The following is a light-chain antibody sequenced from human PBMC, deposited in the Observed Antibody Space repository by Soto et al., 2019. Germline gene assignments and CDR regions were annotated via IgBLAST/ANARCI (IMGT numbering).Light chain of an antibody. Sequence: EIVLTQSPGTLSLSPGERATLSCRASQSVSSSYLAWYQHKPGQAPRLLIYGASSRAPGIPDRFSGSGSGTDFTLTISRLEREDFAVYYCRQFGISSPWTVGQGTEVEIK. V-gene: IGKV3-20*01. J-gene: IGKJ1*01. CDR2: GAS. CDR1: QSVSSSY. CDR3: RQFGISSPWT.